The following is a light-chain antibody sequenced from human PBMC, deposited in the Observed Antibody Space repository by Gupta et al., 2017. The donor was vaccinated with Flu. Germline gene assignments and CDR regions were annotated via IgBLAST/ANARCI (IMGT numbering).Light chain of an antibody. V-gene: IGLV7-43*01. CDR2: GTS. J-gene: IGLJ3*02. CDR3: LRFYGAGWV. Sequence: QTVVTQEPSLTVSPGGTVTLTCASSTGAVTSGFYPNWFQQKPGQVPRALIYGTSNKRSWTPARFSGSLLGGKAALTLSGVQPEDEAEYYCLRFYGAGWVFGGGTKLTVL. CDR1: TGAVTSGFY.